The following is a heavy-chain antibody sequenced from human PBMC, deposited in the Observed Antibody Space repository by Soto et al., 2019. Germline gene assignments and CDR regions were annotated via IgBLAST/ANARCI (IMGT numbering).Heavy chain of an antibody. Sequence: LGESLEISCQSSWYSFSSYWLTWVRQMPGKGLEWMGRTDPSNSYTHYSPSFQGHVTTSRDTSISTAYRQWNSLKASDTATYLSVRRYSSSSLPDYWGQGTLVTVSS. CDR1: WYSFSSYW. D-gene: IGHD6-6*01. CDR2: TDPSNSYT. V-gene: IGHV5-10-1*01. CDR3: VRRYSSSSLPDY. J-gene: IGHJ4*02.